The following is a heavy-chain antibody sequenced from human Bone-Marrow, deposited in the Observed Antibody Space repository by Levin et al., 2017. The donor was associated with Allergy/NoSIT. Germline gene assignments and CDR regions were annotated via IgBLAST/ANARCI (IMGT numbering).Heavy chain of an antibody. CDR2: IKTKTDGGTT. CDR1: GFTFNNAW. J-gene: IGHJ6*02. V-gene: IGHV3-15*01. CDR3: TTDGRPIATGGDSYYYGMDV. Sequence: GGSLRLSCPASGFTFNNAWMSWVRQAPGKGLEWVGRIKTKTDGGTTDYAAPVKGRFTISRDDSKNTVYLQMNSLKTEDTAVYYCTTDGRPIATGGDSYYYGMDVWGQGTTVTVSS. D-gene: IGHD6-13*01.